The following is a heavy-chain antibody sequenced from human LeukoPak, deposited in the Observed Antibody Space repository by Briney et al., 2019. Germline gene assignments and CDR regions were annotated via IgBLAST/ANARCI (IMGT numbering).Heavy chain of an antibody. CDR3: ARVDTAFDY. J-gene: IGHJ4*02. CDR1: GGSISSGGYY. V-gene: IGHV4-31*03. D-gene: IGHD5-18*01. CDR2: IYYSGST. Sequence: LTCXXSGGSISSGGYYWSWIRQHPGKGLEWIGYIYYSGSTYYNPSLKSRITIAVDTSKNQFSLKLSSVTAADTAVYYCARVDTAFDYWGQGTLVTVSS.